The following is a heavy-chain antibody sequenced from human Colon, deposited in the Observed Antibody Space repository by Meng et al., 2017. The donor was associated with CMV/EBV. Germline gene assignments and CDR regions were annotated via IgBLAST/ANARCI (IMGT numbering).Heavy chain of an antibody. J-gene: IGHJ3*02. Sequence: GGSLRLSCVVSGFTFSNYWMTWLRQAPGRGLELVAHIKEDGSEKYFVGSVKGRFTISRDNAKNSLYLQMNSLRAEDTAVYYCARDPFIKAFDIWGQGTMVTVSS. CDR2: IKEDGSEK. CDR1: GFTFSNYW. CDR3: ARDPFIKAFDI. V-gene: IGHV3-7*01.